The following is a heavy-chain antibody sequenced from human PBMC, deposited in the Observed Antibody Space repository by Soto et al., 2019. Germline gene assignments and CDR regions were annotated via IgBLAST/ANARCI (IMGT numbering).Heavy chain of an antibody. V-gene: IGHV6-1*01. CDR3: ARDLYYDFWSGYLGFDY. Sequence: PSQTLSLTCAISGDSVSSNSAACNWIRQSPSRGLEWLGRTYYRSKWYNDYAVSVKSRITINPDTSKNQFSLQLNSVTPEDTAVYYCARDLYYDFWSGYLGFDYWGQGTLVTVSS. J-gene: IGHJ4*02. D-gene: IGHD3-3*01. CDR2: TYYRSKWYN. CDR1: GDSVSSNSAA.